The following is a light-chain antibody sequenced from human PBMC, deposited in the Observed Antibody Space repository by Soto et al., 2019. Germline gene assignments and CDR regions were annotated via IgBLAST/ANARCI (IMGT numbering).Light chain of an antibody. CDR3: QQYGRSPLLT. CDR1: QSVSSSY. Sequence: EIVLTQSPGTLSLSPGERATLSCRASQSVSSSYLAWYQQKPGQAPKLLIYGASSRATGIPDRFSGSGSGTDFTLTSSRLEPEDFAMYYCQQYGRSPLLTFGQGTRLEIK. V-gene: IGKV3-20*01. CDR2: GAS. J-gene: IGKJ5*01.